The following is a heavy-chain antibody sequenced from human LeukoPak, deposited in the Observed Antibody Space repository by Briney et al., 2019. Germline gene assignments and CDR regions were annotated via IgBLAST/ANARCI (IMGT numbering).Heavy chain of an antibody. J-gene: IGHJ4*02. CDR2: ISYDGSNQ. Sequence: PGGSLRLSCAASGFTFSSYGMHWVRQAPGKGLEWVAVISYDGSNQYYADSVKGRFTISRDNSKNTLYLQMNSLRAEDTAVYYCAKDGIDIVVVPAAAPVYFDYWGQGTLVTVSS. V-gene: IGHV3-30*18. D-gene: IGHD2-2*01. CDR1: GFTFSSYG. CDR3: AKDGIDIVVVPAAAPVYFDY.